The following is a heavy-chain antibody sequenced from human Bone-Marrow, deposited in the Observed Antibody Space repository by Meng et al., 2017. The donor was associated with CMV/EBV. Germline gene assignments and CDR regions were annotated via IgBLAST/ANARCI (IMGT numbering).Heavy chain of an antibody. J-gene: IGHJ6*02. V-gene: IGHV1-69*10. CDR1: GDTFSRYA. CDR2: IIPMIDKA. CDR3: ASAMVRTVTTYYYYLYGLDV. Sequence: SVKVSCKASGDTFSRYAFSWVRQAPGQGLEWMGGIIPMIDKAHYAQKFQGIVTITADKPTSTAYMELSSLKSDDTAVYYCASAMVRTVTTYYYYLYGLDVWGQGTTVTVSS. D-gene: IGHD3-10*01.